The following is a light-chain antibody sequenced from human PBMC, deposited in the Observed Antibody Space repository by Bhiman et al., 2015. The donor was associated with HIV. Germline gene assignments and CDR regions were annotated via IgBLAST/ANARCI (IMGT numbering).Light chain of an antibody. Sequence: QSALTQPPSASGSPGQSVTISCTGTSSDVGGYNYVSWYQQHPGQAPKLMIYEVSKRPSGVPDRFSGSKSGNTASLTVSGLQAEDEADYYCSSYAGRDVVIFGGGTKLTVL. CDR3: SSYAGRDVVI. J-gene: IGLJ2*01. V-gene: IGLV2-8*01. CDR2: EVS. CDR1: SSDVGGYNY.